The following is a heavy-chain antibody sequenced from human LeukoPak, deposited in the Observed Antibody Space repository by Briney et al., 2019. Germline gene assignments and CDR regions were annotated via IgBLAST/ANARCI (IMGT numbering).Heavy chain of an antibody. V-gene: IGHV1-69*13. CDR2: IIPIFGTA. CDR3: AREPSYYDSSGYYYGLSWGAFDI. D-gene: IGHD3-22*01. CDR1: GGTFSSYA. Sequence: GASVKVSCKASGGTFSSYAISWVRQAPGQGLEWMGGIIPIFGTANYAQKFQGRVTITADESTSTAYMELSSLRSEDTAVYYCAREPSYYDSSGYYYGLSWGAFDIWSQGTMVTVSS. J-gene: IGHJ3*02.